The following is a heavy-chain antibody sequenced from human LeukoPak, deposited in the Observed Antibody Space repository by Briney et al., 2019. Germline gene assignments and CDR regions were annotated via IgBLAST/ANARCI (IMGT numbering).Heavy chain of an antibody. V-gene: IGHV3-7*01. J-gene: IGHJ4*02. CDR1: GFSFSTYW. CDR2: IKQDGGEK. CDR3: ARTYYDVLTGYREGFDH. D-gene: IGHD3-9*01. Sequence: GGSLRLSCAASGFSFSTYWMNWVRQAPGKGLEWVANIKQDGGEKYYVDSVKGRFTISRDNAKNSLFLQMNSLRAEDTAVYFCARTYYDVLTGYREGFDHWGQGTLVTVSS.